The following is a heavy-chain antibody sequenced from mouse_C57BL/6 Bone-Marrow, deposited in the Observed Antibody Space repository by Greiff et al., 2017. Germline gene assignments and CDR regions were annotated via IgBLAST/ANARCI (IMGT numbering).Heavy chain of an antibody. CDR3: ARHGWEFAY. V-gene: IGHV5-6*01. CDR2: ISSGGSYT. Sequence: EVKLVESGGDLVKPGGSLKLSCAASGFTFSSYGMSWVRQTPDKRLEWVATISSGGSYTYYPDSVKGRFTISRDNAKNTLYLQMSRLKSEDTAMYYWARHGWEFAYWGQGTLVTVSA. D-gene: IGHD4-1*01. CDR1: GFTFSSYG. J-gene: IGHJ3*01.